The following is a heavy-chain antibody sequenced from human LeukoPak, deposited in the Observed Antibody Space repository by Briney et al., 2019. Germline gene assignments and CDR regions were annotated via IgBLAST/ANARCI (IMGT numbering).Heavy chain of an antibody. J-gene: IGHJ3*02. D-gene: IGHD5-24*01. CDR1: GLTFSSYG. CDR3: ARDRGDGYNSGDAFDI. Sequence: GGSLRLSCAASGLTFSSYGMSWVRQAPGRGLEWVSAISTTGGTTYYADSVRGRFTISRDNSRNTLYLQMNSLRAEDTAIYYCARDRGDGYNSGDAFDIWGQGTMVTVSS. V-gene: IGHV3-23*01. CDR2: ISTTGGTT.